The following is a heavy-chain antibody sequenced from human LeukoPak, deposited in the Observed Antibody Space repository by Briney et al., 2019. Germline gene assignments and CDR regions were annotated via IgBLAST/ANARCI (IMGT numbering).Heavy chain of an antibody. D-gene: IGHD2-2*01. V-gene: IGHV4-4*02. CDR3: ARHSSSRAYQLLANRRKPKLGAFDI. J-gene: IGHJ3*02. CDR2: IYHSGST. CDR1: GGSISSSNW. Sequence: SETLSLTCAVSGGSISSSNWWSWVRQPPGKGLEWIGEIYHSGSTNYNPSLKSRVTISVDTSKNQFSLKLSSVTAADTAVYYCARHSSSRAYQLLANRRKPKLGAFDIWGQGTMVTVSS.